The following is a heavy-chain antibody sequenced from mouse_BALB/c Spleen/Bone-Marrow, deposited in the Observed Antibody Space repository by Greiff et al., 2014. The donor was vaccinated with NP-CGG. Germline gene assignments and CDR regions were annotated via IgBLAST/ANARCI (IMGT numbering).Heavy chain of an antibody. CDR2: ISTYYGDA. V-gene: IGHV1S137*01. CDR1: GYTFTDYA. CDR3: ARDLDY. J-gene: IGHJ2*01. Sequence: QVQLQQSGAELVRPGVSVKISCKGSGYTFTDYAVHWVKQSHAKSLEWIGVISTYYGDATYNQKFRGKATMTVDKSSSTAYMELARLTSEDSAIYYCARDLDYWGQGTTLTVSS.